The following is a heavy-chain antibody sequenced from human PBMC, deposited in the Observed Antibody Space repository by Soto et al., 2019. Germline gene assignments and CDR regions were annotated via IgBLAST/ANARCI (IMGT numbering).Heavy chain of an antibody. J-gene: IGHJ6*02. CDR3: ASTLLWFGELSGYYYYGMDV. D-gene: IGHD3-10*01. Sequence: QLQLQESGPGLVKPSETLSLTCTVSGGSISSSSYYWGWIRQPPGKGLEWIGSIYYSGSTYYNPSLKSRVTISVDTSKNQFSLKLSSVTAADTAVYYCASTLLWFGELSGYYYYGMDVWGQGTTVTVSS. CDR1: GGSISSSSYY. V-gene: IGHV4-39*01. CDR2: IYYSGST.